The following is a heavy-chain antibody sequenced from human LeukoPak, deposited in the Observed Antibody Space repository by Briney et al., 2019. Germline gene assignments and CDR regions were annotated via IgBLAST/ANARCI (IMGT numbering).Heavy chain of an antibody. CDR2: LSGSGDTS. D-gene: IGHD5-12*01. V-gene: IGHV3-23*01. Sequence: GGSPRLSCAASGFTFSSYAMSWVRQAPGKGLEWVSTLSGSGDTSYYSDSVKGRVTTSRDNSRNTLYLQMSNLRAEDTAVYYCAKSLIGSGYGWAPFDYWGQGTLVTVSS. CDR3: AKSLIGSGYGWAPFDY. CDR1: GFTFSSYA. J-gene: IGHJ4*02.